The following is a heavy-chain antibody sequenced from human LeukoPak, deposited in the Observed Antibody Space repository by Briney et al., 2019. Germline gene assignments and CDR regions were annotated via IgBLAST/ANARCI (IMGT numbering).Heavy chain of an antibody. CDR3: ARYIVGARGHAFDI. J-gene: IGHJ3*02. D-gene: IGHD1-26*01. V-gene: IGHV1-2*02. CDR2: IIPNSGGT. CDR1: GYTFTGYY. Sequence: GASVKVSCKASGYTFTGYYMHWVRQAPGQGLEWMGWIIPNSGGTNYAQKLQGRVTMTTDTSTSTAYMELRSLRSDDTAVYYCARYIVGARGHAFDIWGQGTMVTVSS.